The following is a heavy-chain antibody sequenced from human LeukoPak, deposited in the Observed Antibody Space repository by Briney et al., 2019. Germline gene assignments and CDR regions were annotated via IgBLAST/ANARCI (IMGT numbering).Heavy chain of an antibody. Sequence: GGSLRLSCSASGFTFSSYAMHWVRQAPGQGLEYVSAISSNGGSTYYADSVKGRFTISRDNSKNTLYLQMSSLRAEDTAVYYCVKGDHYSSSPSFDYWGQGTLVTVSS. D-gene: IGHD6-6*01. V-gene: IGHV3-64D*09. CDR1: GFTFSSYA. J-gene: IGHJ4*02. CDR3: VKGDHYSSSPSFDY. CDR2: ISSNGGST.